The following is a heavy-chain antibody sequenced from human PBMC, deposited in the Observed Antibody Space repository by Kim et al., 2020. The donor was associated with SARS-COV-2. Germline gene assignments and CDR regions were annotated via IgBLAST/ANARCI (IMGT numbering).Heavy chain of an antibody. D-gene: IGHD2-21*02. CDR3: ARGGEVAYCGGDCYSVFDY. CDR1: GGSISSGGYY. V-gene: IGHV4-31*03. Sequence: SETLSLTCTVSGGSISSGGYYWSWIRQHPGKGLEWIGYIYYSGSTYYNPSLKSRVTISVDTSKNQFSLKLSSVTAADTAVYYCARGGEVAYCGGDCYSVFDYWGQGTLVTVSS. J-gene: IGHJ4*02. CDR2: IYYSGST.